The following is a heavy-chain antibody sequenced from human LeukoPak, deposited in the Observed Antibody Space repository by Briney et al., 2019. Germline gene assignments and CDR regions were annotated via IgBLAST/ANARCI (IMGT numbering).Heavy chain of an antibody. CDR1: GFTFEDYA. Sequence: GGSLRLSCAASGFTFEDYAMHWVRQAPGKGLEWVSGISWNSGSIGYADSVKGRFTISRDNAKNSLYLQMNSLRAEDTALYYCAKERFGERRFDYWGQGTLVTVSS. CDR2: ISWNSGSI. J-gene: IGHJ4*02. CDR3: AKERFGERRFDY. V-gene: IGHV3-9*01. D-gene: IGHD3-10*01.